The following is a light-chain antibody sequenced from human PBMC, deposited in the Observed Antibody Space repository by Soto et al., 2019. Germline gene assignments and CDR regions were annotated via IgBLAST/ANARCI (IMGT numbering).Light chain of an antibody. CDR1: QGIRND. CDR2: AAS. CDR3: LKKYFYPFN. J-gene: IGKJ3*01. Sequence: AIQMTQSPSSLSASVGDRVTITCLASQGIRNDLDWFQQKPGKAPKLLIYAASNLQSVVPARFSGSGSGTDFTLTISRPQPDEFATYYCLKKYFYPFNFGPGTHV. V-gene: IGKV1-6*01.